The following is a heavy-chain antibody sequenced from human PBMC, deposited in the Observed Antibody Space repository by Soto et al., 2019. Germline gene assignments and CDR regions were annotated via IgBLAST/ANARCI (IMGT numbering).Heavy chain of an antibody. CDR3: ARVTTTSIPSPRYWYFDL. D-gene: IGHD4-4*01. J-gene: IGHJ2*01. CDR2: IIPIFGTA. Sequence: QVQLVQSGAEVKKPGSSVKVSCKASGGTFSSYAISWVRQAAGQGLEWMAGIIPIFGTANYAQKFQGRFTITADESTSPAYMELTSLRSADTAVYYGARVTTTSIPSPRYWYFDLWRRGTLVTVSS. V-gene: IGHV1-69*12. CDR1: GGTFSSYA.